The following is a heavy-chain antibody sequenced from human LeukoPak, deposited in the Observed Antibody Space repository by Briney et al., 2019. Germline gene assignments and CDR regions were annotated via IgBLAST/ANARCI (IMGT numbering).Heavy chain of an antibody. D-gene: IGHD2-2*01. CDR2: LHYTGST. CDR1: GASISSSGYF. Sequence: PSETLSLTCTVSGASISSSGYFWGWIRQPPGKGLEWIGSLHYTGSTYYNPSLKSRVTITADTSKNQFSLNVGSVTATDKAVYYCARGYCSSITCFVDFWGQGTLVTVSS. J-gene: IGHJ4*02. CDR3: ARGYCSSITCFVDF. V-gene: IGHV4-39*01.